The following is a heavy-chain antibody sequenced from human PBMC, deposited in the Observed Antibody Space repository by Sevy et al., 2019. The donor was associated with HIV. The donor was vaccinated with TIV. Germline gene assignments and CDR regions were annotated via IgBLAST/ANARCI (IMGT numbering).Heavy chain of an antibody. D-gene: IGHD3-10*01. CDR1: GFIFSGSA. Sequence: GGSLRLSCAASGFIFSGSAIHWVRQASGKGLEWVGHIRGEADNYATVYAASLEGRFTLSRDDSKDTAYLQMNSLKIEDTAIYYCTRRSTQSYSGSDYWGQGTVVTVSS. V-gene: IGHV3-73*01. CDR3: TRRSTQSYSGSDY. CDR2: IRGEADNYAT. J-gene: IGHJ4*02.